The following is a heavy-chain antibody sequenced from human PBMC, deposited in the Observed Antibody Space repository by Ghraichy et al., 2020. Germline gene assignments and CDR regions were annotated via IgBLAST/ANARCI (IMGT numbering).Heavy chain of an antibody. CDR2: ISNGGRDK. CDR1: GFSFSKYV. V-gene: IGHV3-33*01. CDR3: ASEQGDAVDI. Sequence: GGSLRLSCVVSGFSFSKYVMHWVRQAPGRGLEWVAFISNGGRDKFHADSVKGRFTISGDISENTVYLQMDSLRAEDTAVYYCASEQGDAVDIWGQGTMVTVSS. J-gene: IGHJ3*02.